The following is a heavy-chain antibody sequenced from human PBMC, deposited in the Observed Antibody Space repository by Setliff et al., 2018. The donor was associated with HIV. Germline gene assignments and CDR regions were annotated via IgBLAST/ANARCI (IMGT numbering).Heavy chain of an antibody. V-gene: IGHV4-59*01. Sequence: PSETLSLTCTVSGGSINNYFWSWIRQSPGRGLEWIGYIYYSGETNYNPSLKSRVTFSVDTSKNQFSLKLSSVTAADSAVYYCEAATVGETGYCGIDVWGPGTTVTVS. CDR3: EAATVGETGYCGIDV. CDR2: IYYSGET. J-gene: IGHJ6*02. D-gene: IGHD1-26*01. CDR1: GGSINNYF.